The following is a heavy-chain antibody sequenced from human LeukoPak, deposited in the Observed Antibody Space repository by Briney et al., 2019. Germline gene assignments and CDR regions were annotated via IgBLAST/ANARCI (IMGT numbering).Heavy chain of an antibody. Sequence: SETLSLTCTVSGGSINNYYWSWIRQPAGKGLEWIGRIYTSGSTNYNPSLKSRVTMSIDTSKNQFSLRLNSVTAADTAVYYCARGTTDGYTLDYWGQGTLLTVSS. J-gene: IGHJ4*02. V-gene: IGHV4-4*07. CDR1: GGSINNYY. CDR2: IYTSGST. CDR3: ARGTTDGYTLDY. D-gene: IGHD5-24*01.